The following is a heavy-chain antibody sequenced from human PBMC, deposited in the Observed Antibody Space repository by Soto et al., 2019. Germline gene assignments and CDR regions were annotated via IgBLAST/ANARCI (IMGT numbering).Heavy chain of an antibody. V-gene: IGHV3-48*01. Sequence: GGSLRLSCAASGFTFSTYNMVWVRQAPGKGLEWLSYITTASTPIYYADSVKGRFTISRDNAKNSLYLQMNSLRAEDTAVYYSARYYDSSGLDLWGRGTRVTSPQ. CDR2: ITTASTPI. J-gene: IGHJ2*01. D-gene: IGHD3-22*01. CDR1: GFTFSTYN. CDR3: ARYYDSSGLDL.